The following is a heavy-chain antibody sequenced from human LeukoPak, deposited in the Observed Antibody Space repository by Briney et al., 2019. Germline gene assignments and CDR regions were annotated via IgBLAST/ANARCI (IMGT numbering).Heavy chain of an antibody. Sequence: GGSLRLSCAASGFTFSSCGMHWVRQAPGKGLEWVAVIWYDGNNKYYADSVKGRFTISRDNSKNTLYLQMNSLRAEDTAVYYCAKDDYGGNSGMDYWGQGTLVTVSS. D-gene: IGHD4-23*01. CDR2: IWYDGNNK. V-gene: IGHV3-33*06. CDR1: GFTFSSCG. CDR3: AKDDYGGNSGMDY. J-gene: IGHJ4*02.